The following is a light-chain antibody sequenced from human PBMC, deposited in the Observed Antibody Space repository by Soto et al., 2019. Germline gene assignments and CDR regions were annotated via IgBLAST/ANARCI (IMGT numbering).Light chain of an antibody. CDR3: QQYDGSPLT. J-gene: IGKJ3*01. CDR2: GAS. V-gene: IGKV3-20*01. CDR1: QSLSINS. Sequence: EIVLTQSPGNLSLSPGERATLSCRASQSLSINSLAWYQQKPGQSPRLLVYGASTRDTGIPDRFRGSGSGTDFALTISSLEPEDFAMYYCQQYDGSPLTFGHGTKVDIK.